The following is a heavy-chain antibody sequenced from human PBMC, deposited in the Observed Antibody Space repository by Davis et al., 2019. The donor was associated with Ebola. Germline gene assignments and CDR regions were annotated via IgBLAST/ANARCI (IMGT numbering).Heavy chain of an antibody. D-gene: IGHD2-15*01. J-gene: IGHJ4*02. V-gene: IGHV3-23*01. CDR2: ISGSGGST. Sequence: PGGSLRLSCAASGFTFSSYAMSWVRQAPGKGLEWVSAISGSGGSTYYADSVKGRFTISRDNSKNTLYLQMNSLRAEDTAVYYCASGHISGARGPHDYWGQGTLVTVSS. CDR3: ASGHISGARGPHDY. CDR1: GFTFSSYA.